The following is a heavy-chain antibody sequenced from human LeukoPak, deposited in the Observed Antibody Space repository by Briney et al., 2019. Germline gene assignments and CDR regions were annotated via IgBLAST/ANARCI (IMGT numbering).Heavy chain of an antibody. CDR1: GGSISSSNYY. Sequence: PSETLSLTCSVSGGSISSSNYYWSWIRQPAGKGLEWIGRIYTSESTNYNPSLKSRVTISVDTSRNQFSLKLSSVTAADTAVYYCARGLWFGDENPPYFDYWGQGILVTVSS. CDR3: ARGLWFGDENPPYFDY. CDR2: IYTSEST. D-gene: IGHD3-10*01. J-gene: IGHJ4*02. V-gene: IGHV4-61*02.